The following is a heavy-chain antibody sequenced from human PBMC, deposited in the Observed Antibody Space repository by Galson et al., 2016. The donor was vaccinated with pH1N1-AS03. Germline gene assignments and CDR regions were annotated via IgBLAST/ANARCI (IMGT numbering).Heavy chain of an antibody. D-gene: IGHD1-26*01. V-gene: IGHV3-23*01. CDR3: ARRSTWESYDFDY. Sequence: SLRLSCAASGFTINNNYMSWVRQAPGKGLEWVSSISASGGDTYDADSVKGRFTISRDNSRNTLYLQMNSLSDEDASIDYCARRSTWESYDFDYWGQGTLVTVSS. CDR2: ISASGGDT. CDR1: GFTINNNY. J-gene: IGHJ4*02.